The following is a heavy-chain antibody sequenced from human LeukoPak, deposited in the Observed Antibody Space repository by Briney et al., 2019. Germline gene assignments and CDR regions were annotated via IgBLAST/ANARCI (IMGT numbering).Heavy chain of an antibody. CDR1: GFTFRSYG. CDR3: ARVKYCSTNSCYASFDY. CDR2: IWYDGSNK. V-gene: IGHV3-33*01. J-gene: IGHJ4*02. Sequence: PGGSLRLSCAASGFTFRSYGMHWVRQAPGKGLEWVAVIWYDGSNKYYADSVKGRFTISRDNSKNTLYLQMNSLRAEDTAVYYCARVKYCSTNSCYASFDYWGQGTLVTVSS. D-gene: IGHD2-2*01.